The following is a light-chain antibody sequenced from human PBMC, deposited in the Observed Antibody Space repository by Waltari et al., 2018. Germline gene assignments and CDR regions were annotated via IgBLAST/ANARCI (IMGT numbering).Light chain of an antibody. V-gene: IGLV1-51*01. CDR1: SSNIGNNY. CDR3: GTWDSSLSAGV. CDR2: DNN. J-gene: IGLJ1*01. Sequence: QSVLTQPPSVSAAPGQKVTISCSGSSSNIGNNYVSWYQQLPGTAPTLLIYDNNKRPSGIPDRFSGSKSGTSATLVITGLQTGDEADYYCGTWDSSLSAGVFGTGTKVTVL.